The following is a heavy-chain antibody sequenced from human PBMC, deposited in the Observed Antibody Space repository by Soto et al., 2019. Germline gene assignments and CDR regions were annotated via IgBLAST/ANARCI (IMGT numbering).Heavy chain of an antibody. D-gene: IGHD3-3*01. V-gene: IGHV1-18*01. CDR2: ISAYNGNT. J-gene: IGHJ6*02. Sequence: ASVKVSCKASGYTFTSYGISWVRQAPGQGLEWMGWISAYNGNTNYAQKLQGRVTMTTDTSTSTAYMELRSLRSDDTAVYYCARDFWSGYDYYYYGMDVWGQGTTVTVSS. CDR3: ARDFWSGYDYYYYGMDV. CDR1: GYTFTSYG.